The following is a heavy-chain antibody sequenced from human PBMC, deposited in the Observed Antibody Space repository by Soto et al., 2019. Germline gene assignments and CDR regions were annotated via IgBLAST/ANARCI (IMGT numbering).Heavy chain of an antibody. V-gene: IGHV3-53*01. CDR3: ARGYSGSYHDAFDV. Sequence: GGSLRLSCAASGFTVSSNYMCWVRQAPGKGLEWVSVIYSGCSANYADSVKGRFTISRDNSKNTMYLQMNSLRAEDTAVYYCARGYSGSYHDAFDVWGQGTMVTVSS. CDR2: IYSGCSA. D-gene: IGHD1-26*01. J-gene: IGHJ3*01. CDR1: GFTVSSNY.